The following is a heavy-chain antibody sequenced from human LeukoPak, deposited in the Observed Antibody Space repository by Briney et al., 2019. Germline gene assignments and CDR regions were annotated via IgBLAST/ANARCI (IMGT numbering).Heavy chain of an antibody. CDR3: ARLNVDTTMAHDY. CDR1: GGSISSYY. V-gene: IGHV4-59*01. CDR2: IYYSGST. J-gene: IGHJ4*02. D-gene: IGHD5-18*01. Sequence: SETLSLTCTVSGGSISSYYWNWIRQPPGKGLEWIGYIYYSGSTNHNPSLKSRVTISVDTSKNQFSLKLSSVTAADTAVYYCARLNVDTTMAHDYWGQGTLVTVST.